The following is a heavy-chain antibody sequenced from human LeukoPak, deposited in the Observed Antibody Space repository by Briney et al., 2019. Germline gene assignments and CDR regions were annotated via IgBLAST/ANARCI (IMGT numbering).Heavy chain of an antibody. V-gene: IGHV3-21*01. D-gene: IGHD2-2*01. CDR2: ISDSSSYI. CDR3: VSRSYRLLLSGADADF. Sequence: GSLRLSWAGSGFTFSRYSMNWVRQAPGKGLGWVSSISDSSSYIYYVDSVKGRFTISRDNAKNSLYLQMSSLRAEDTAVYYCVSRSYRLLLSGADADFWGQGTLVTVSS. J-gene: IGHJ4*02. CDR1: GFTFSRYS.